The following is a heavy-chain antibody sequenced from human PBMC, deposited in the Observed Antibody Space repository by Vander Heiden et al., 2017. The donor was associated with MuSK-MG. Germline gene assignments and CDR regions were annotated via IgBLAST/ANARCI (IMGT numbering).Heavy chain of an antibody. D-gene: IGHD3-10*01. CDR2: IKHSGST. J-gene: IGHJ6*02. Sequence: QVQLQQWGAGLLKPSETLSLTCAVYGGSFSGYYWSWIGQHTGKGLEWIGEIKHSGSTNYNPSLKSRVTISVDTSKNQFSRKLSSVTAADTAVYYCARFKRGGYGSGSYYPHYYYGMDVWGQGTTVTVSS. V-gene: IGHV4-34*01. CDR1: GGSFSGYY. CDR3: ARFKRGGYGSGSYYPHYYYGMDV.